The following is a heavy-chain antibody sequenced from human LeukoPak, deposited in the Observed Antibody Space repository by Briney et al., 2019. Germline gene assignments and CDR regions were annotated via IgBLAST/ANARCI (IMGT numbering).Heavy chain of an antibody. CDR3: ATHPTLGLDY. V-gene: IGHV1-69*06. CDR2: IIPIFGTA. J-gene: IGHJ4*02. Sequence: SVKVSCKASGGTFSSYAISWVRQALGQGLEWMGGIIPIFGTANYAQKFQGRVTITADKSTSTAYMELSSLRSEDTAVYYCATHPTLGLDYWGQGTLVTVSS. D-gene: IGHD7-27*01. CDR1: GGTFSSYA.